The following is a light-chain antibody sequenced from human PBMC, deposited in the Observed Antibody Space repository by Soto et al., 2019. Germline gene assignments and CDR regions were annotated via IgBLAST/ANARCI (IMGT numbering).Light chain of an antibody. CDR1: QSVSSSY. Sequence: EIVLTQSPCTLSLSPGERATLSCRASQSVSSSYLAWYQQKPGQAPRLLIYGASSRATGIPDRFTGSASGTDFTLTINRLEPEDFAVYYCQLYGISPNFGQGTRLEI. CDR2: GAS. J-gene: IGKJ5*01. V-gene: IGKV3-20*01. CDR3: QLYGISPN.